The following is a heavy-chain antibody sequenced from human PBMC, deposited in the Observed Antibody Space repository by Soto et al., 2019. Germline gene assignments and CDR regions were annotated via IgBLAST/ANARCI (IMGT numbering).Heavy chain of an antibody. J-gene: IGHJ4*02. V-gene: IGHV4-34*09. Sequence: SETLSLTCAVYGGSFGVYYWSWIRQPPGKGLEWIGEINHSGSTTYNPSLKSRVTMSVDTSKHQFSLKMNSVTAADTAVYFCARAAATGHPVVPDFWGQGALVTVPS. CDR2: INHSGST. D-gene: IGHD6-13*01. CDR3: ARAAATGHPVVPDF. CDR1: GGSFGVYY.